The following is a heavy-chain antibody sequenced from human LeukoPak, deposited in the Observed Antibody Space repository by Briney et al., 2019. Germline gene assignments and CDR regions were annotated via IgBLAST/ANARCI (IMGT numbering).Heavy chain of an antibody. J-gene: IGHJ4*02. Sequence: GGSLRLSCAASGFTFSSYDMHWVRQATGKGLEWVSAIGTAGDTYYPGSVKGRFTISRENAKNPLCLQMNSLRAGDTAVYYCARVHYYGSGSYYGGYYFDYWGQGTLVTVSS. CDR1: GFTFSSYD. CDR2: IGTAGDT. CDR3: ARVHYYGSGSYYGGYYFDY. D-gene: IGHD3-10*01. V-gene: IGHV3-13*01.